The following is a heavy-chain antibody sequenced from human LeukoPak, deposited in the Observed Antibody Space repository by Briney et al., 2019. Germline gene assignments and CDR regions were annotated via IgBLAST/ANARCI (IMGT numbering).Heavy chain of an antibody. CDR1: GFTFDDYA. CDR2: INWNSDSI. CDR3: AKGYSSSGGGFDI. D-gene: IGHD6-13*01. Sequence: PGGSLRLSCAASGFTFDDYAMHWVRQAPGKGLELVSGINWNSDSIGYAGSVKGRFTISRDNAKNSLFLQMNSLRADDMALYYCAKGYSSSGGGFDIWGQGTMVTVSS. J-gene: IGHJ3*02. V-gene: IGHV3-9*03.